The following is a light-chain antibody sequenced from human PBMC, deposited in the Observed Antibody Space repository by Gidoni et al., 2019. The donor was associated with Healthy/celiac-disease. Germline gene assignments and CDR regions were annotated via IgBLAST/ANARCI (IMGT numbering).Light chain of an antibody. V-gene: IGKV4-1*01. CDR1: QSVLYSSNNKNY. CDR3: QQDYSTPRT. J-gene: IGKJ1*01. CDR2: WAS. Sequence: DIVMTQSPDSLAVSLGERATINCKSSQSVLYSSNNKNYVAWYQQKPGQPPKRLIYWASTRESGVPDRFSGSGSGTDFTRTISSLQAEDVAVYYCQQDYSTPRTFGQGTKVEIK.